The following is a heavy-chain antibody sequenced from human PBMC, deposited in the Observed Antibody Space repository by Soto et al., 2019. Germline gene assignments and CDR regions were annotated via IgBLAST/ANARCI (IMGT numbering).Heavy chain of an antibody. Sequence: PGGSLRLSCATSGFDFSNTWIHWVRQVPGQGLVWVSRINSDGSSIIYADSVKGRFTLFRDNAKNTVHLQMSSLRVEDTAVYYCAKDWYHTIDSWGQGIPVTVSS. D-gene: IGHD1-20*01. CDR2: INSDGSSI. CDR3: AKDWYHTIDS. V-gene: IGHV3-74*01. J-gene: IGHJ4*02. CDR1: GFDFSNTW.